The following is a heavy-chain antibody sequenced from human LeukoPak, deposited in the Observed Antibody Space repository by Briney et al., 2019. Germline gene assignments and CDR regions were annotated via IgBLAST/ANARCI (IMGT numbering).Heavy chain of an antibody. CDR3: ARQHDSYHYYYVDV. CDR2: LYHSDSI. V-gene: IGHV4-38-2*01. Sequence: TLSPTCAVSGYSISSGYYWIWIRQPPGKGLEWIGSLYHSDSIYYNPSLESRVTMSVDTSKNQFSLKLSFVTAADTAVYYCARQHDSYHYYYVDVWGKGTTVTVSS. D-gene: IGHD6-13*01. J-gene: IGHJ6*03. CDR1: GYSISSGYY.